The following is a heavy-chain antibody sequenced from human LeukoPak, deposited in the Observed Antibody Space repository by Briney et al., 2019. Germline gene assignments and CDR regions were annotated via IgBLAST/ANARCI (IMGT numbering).Heavy chain of an antibody. CDR1: GFTVSSNY. Sequence: PGGSLRLSCAASGFTVSSNYMSWVRQAPGKGLEWVSVIYSGGSTYYADSVKGRFTISRDNSKNTLYLQMNNLRAEDTAVYYCARGFRDGSGSYYTPLGYWGQGTLVTVSS. D-gene: IGHD3-10*01. CDR2: IYSGGST. J-gene: IGHJ4*02. CDR3: ARGFRDGSGSYYTPLGY. V-gene: IGHV3-53*01.